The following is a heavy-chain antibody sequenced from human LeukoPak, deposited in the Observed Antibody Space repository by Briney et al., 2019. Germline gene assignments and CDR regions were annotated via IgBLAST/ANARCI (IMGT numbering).Heavy chain of an antibody. CDR2: FDPEDGET. CDR3: ATLAAAGTLDAFDI. J-gene: IGHJ3*02. Sequence: ASVKVSCKVSGYTLTDLSMHWVRQAPGKGLEWMGRFDPEDGETIYAQKFQGRVTMTEDTSTDTAYMELSSLRSEDTAVYYCATLAAAGTLDAFDIWGQGTMVTVSS. V-gene: IGHV1-24*01. D-gene: IGHD6-13*01. CDR1: GYTLTDLS.